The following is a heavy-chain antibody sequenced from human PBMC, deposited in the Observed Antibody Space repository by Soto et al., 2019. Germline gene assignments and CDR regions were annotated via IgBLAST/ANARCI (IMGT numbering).Heavy chain of an antibody. CDR1: GFTFSSDW. J-gene: IGHJ6*02. CDR2: IKEDGSEK. D-gene: IGHD6-13*01. Sequence: GGSLRLSCAASGFTFSSDWMTWVRQAPGKGLEWVANIKEDGSEKYYVDSVKGRFTISRDNAEKSLYLQMNSLRVEDLAVYYCARGIQQLDSWGQGTTVTVSS. CDR3: ARGIQQLDS. V-gene: IGHV3-7*03.